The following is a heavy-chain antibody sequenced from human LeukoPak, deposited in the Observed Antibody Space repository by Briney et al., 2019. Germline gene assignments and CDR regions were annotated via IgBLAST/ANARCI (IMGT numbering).Heavy chain of an antibody. CDR3: ARSLWGGYVDY. Sequence: RAGGSVRLPCAPSGLPFSSQWMHWVRPARGEGRVYVSCIKSVGSSTSYADAVKGRFTIYRDNAKNTLYLQMNSLRAEDTAVYYCARSLWGGYVDYWGQGTLVTVSS. CDR1: GLPFSSQW. V-gene: IGHV3-74*01. CDR2: IKSVGSST. D-gene: IGHD2-21*01. J-gene: IGHJ4*02.